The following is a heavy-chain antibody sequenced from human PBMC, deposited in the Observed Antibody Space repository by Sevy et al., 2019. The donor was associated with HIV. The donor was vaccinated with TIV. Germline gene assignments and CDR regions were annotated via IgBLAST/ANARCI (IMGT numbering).Heavy chain of an antibody. CDR2: IRQDGNEI. CDR3: ARRYFDL. J-gene: IGHJ4*02. Sequence: RGYLRLSCKASGFTFSDFWMQWVRQAPGKGLEWVANIRQDGNEIYYGDSVKGRFTISRDNAKNALYLQMDGLRAEDTAVYYCARRYFDLWGQGTLVSVSS. CDR1: GFTFSDFW. V-gene: IGHV3-7*01.